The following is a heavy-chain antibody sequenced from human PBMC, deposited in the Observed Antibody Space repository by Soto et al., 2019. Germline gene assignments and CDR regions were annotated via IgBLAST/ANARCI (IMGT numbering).Heavy chain of an antibody. D-gene: IGHD2-8*02. J-gene: IGHJ4*02. CDR3: TGEVASGY. V-gene: IGHV3-30*03. CDR2: ISRDGGTK. CDR1: GFTVSTYG. Sequence: QVQLVESGGGVVQPGRSLRLSCAVSGFTVSTYGMHWVRQAPGKGLEWVAVISRDGGTKYYADCVKGRFTISRDNSRNTLFLEMNSLRGADMAVYYCTGEVASGYWGQGTLVTVSS.